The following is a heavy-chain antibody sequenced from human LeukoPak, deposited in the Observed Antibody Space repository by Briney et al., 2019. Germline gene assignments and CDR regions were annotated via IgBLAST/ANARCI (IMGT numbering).Heavy chain of an antibody. Sequence: SETLSLTCTVSGGSINTHYWSWIRQSPGKGLEWIGHILYSGSTNYNPSLKSRVTISVDRSKNQFSLKLSSVTAADTAVYYCIGGTDAFDIWGQGTMVTVSS. CDR2: ILYSGST. CDR3: IGGTDAFDI. J-gene: IGHJ3*02. V-gene: IGHV4-59*11. D-gene: IGHD1-26*01. CDR1: GGSINTHY.